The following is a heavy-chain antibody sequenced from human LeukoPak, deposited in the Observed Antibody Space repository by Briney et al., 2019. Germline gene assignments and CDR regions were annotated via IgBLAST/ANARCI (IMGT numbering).Heavy chain of an antibody. CDR2: IYPGDSQS. D-gene: IGHD3-22*01. Sequence: GESLKISSKGSGYSFSNYWIAWVRQMPGKGLEWMGIIYPGDSQSRHSPSFQGQVTMSADKSISTAYLQWSSLKASDTAMYYCARQDSSGYYRFDYWGQGTLVTASS. CDR1: GYSFSNYW. CDR3: ARQDSSGYYRFDY. J-gene: IGHJ4*02. V-gene: IGHV5-51*01.